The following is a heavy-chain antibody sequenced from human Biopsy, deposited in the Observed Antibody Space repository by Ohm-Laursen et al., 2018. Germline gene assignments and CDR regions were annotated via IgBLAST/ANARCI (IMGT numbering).Heavy chain of an antibody. CDR2: ISGYNGNT. J-gene: IGHJ4*02. V-gene: IGHV1-18*01. Sequence: ASVKVSCKASGYKFTSYGMSWVRQAPGQGFEWMGGISGYNGNTNYAQKFQGRITMTIDAATSTGYMDLRSLKSDDTAVYYCERIAAAGWDDYWGQGTLVTVSS. CDR3: ERIAAAGWDDY. CDR1: GYKFTSYG. D-gene: IGHD6-25*01.